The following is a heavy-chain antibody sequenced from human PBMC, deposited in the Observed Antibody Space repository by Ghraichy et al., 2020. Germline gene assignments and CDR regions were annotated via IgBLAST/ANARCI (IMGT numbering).Heavy chain of an antibody. V-gene: IGHV3-23*01. CDR3: AKGVEPYCSGGGCSGYFFDP. Sequence: GGSLRLSCAASGFTFNFYAMSWVRQAPGRGLEWVSAISGRGGSTYYADSVKGRFTISRDNSKNALYLQMNSLRAEDTAVYYCAKGVEPYCSGGGCSGYFFDPWGQGTLVTVSS. J-gene: IGHJ5*02. CDR2: ISGRGGST. D-gene: IGHD2-15*01. CDR1: GFTFNFYA.